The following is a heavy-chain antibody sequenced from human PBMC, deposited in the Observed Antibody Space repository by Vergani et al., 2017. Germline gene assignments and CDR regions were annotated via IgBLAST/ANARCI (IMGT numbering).Heavy chain of an antibody. V-gene: IGHV4-61*05. CDR3: ARSRIYYGAGSPDY. CDR1: GGSNTSSSYY. J-gene: IGHJ4*02. CDR2: VSFRGDT. Sequence: QLHLQESGPGLVKPSETLSLTCTVSGGSNTSSSYYWGWIRQPPGKGLEWMGYVSFRGDTLYDPSVKGRMTISLNTSSNQFSLYLTSVTAADTAVYYCARSRIYYGAGSPDYWGQGTLVTVSS. D-gene: IGHD3-10*01.